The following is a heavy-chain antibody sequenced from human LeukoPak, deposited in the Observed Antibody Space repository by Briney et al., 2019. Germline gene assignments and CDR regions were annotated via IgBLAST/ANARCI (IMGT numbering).Heavy chain of an antibody. V-gene: IGHV4-59*08. Sequence: PSETLSLTCTVSGGSISSYYWSWIRQPPGKGLEWIGYIYYSGSTNYNPSLKSRVTISVDTSKNQFSLKLSSVTAADTAVYYCARFRFGELSGLDYFDYWGQGTLVTVSS. CDR2: IYYSGST. J-gene: IGHJ4*02. D-gene: IGHD3-10*01. CDR1: GGSISSYY. CDR3: ARFRFGELSGLDYFDY.